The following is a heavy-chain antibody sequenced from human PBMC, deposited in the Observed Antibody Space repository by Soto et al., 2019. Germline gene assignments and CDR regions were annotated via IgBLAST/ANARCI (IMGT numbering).Heavy chain of an antibody. Sequence: AGGSLRLSCAGSGFTFYDYAMHWVRQAPGKGLEWVSGISWNSGHIGYADSVKGRFTISRDNAKNSLYLQMNSLRPEDTALYYCAKDYYDSSAYSGGFNYWGPGTLVTVS. CDR1: GFTFYDYA. V-gene: IGHV3-9*01. CDR2: ISWNSGHI. CDR3: AKDYYDSSAYSGGFNY. D-gene: IGHD3-22*01. J-gene: IGHJ4*02.